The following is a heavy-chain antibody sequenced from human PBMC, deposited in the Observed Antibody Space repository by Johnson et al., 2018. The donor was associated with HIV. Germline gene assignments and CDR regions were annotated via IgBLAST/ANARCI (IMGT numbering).Heavy chain of an antibody. J-gene: IGHJ3*02. V-gene: IGHV3-20*04. Sequence: VQVVESGGGVVRPGGSLRLSCAASGFIFDDYAMSWVRQAPGKGLEWVSGIHWDGGRTGFADSVKVRFTIPRDNAKNSLYLQMNSLRAEYTALYYCARVIRGPHSGSYQGAFDIWGQGTMVTVSS. D-gene: IGHD1-26*01. CDR1: GFIFDDYA. CDR3: ARVIRGPHSGSYQGAFDI. CDR2: IHWDGGRT.